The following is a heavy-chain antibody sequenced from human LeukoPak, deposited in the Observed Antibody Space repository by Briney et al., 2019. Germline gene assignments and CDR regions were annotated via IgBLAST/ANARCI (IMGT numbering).Heavy chain of an antibody. J-gene: IGHJ4*02. CDR1: GRNLGSYW. D-gene: IGHD1-14*01. CDR2: LSGDGTIT. CDR3: ARDPLVEMATRDY. V-gene: IGHV3-74*01. Sequence: GGSLRLSCVASGRNLGSYWMHWVRQAPGKGLVWVARLSGDGTITRYADSVKGRFTISRDNSKNIVYLQLNSLRVEDTAVYFCARDPLVEMATRDYWGLGTLVTVSS.